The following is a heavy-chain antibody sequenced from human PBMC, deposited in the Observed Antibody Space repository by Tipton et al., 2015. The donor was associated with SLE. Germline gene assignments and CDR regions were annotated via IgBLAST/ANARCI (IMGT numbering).Heavy chain of an antibody. CDR1: GGSISSGGYS. Sequence: TLSLTCAVSGGSISSGGYSWSWIRQPPGKGLEWIGYIYHSGSTYYNPSLKSRVSISLDTSKNQFSLKLSSVTAADTAVYYCARLLGPQEGVQGVINEVDYWGQGTLVTVSS. CDR3: ARLLGPQEGVQGVINEVDY. J-gene: IGHJ4*02. V-gene: IGHV4-30-2*01. CDR2: IYHSGST. D-gene: IGHD3-10*01.